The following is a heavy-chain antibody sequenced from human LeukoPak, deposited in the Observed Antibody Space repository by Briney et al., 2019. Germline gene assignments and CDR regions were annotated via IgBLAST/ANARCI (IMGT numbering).Heavy chain of an antibody. CDR3: ARVIGTHSSSNGNWFDL. J-gene: IGHJ5*02. CDR2: IYYSGST. CDR1: GGSISSGGYY. D-gene: IGHD6-6*01. Sequence: SQTLSLTCTVSGGSISSGGYYWSWIRQHPGKGLEWIGYIYYSGSTYYNPSLKSRVTISVDTSKNQFSLKLSSVTAADTAVYYCARVIGTHSSSNGNWFDLWGQGTLVTVSS. V-gene: IGHV4-31*03.